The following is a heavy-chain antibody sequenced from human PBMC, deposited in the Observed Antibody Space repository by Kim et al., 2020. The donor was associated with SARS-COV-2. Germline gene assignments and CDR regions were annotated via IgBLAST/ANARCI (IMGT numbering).Heavy chain of an antibody. D-gene: IGHD2-8*01. V-gene: IGHV3-7*03. CDR3: ARDGVEPGIYFDS. J-gene: IGHJ4*03. CDR1: GFIFSSYW. Sequence: GGSLRLSCVASGFIFSSYWMNWVRQAPGKGLEWVANIKYDGSEKYYVDSVKGRFTISRDNAQNSLYLQMTSLRAEDTAVYYCARDGVEPGIYFDSWGQGT. CDR2: IKYDGSEK.